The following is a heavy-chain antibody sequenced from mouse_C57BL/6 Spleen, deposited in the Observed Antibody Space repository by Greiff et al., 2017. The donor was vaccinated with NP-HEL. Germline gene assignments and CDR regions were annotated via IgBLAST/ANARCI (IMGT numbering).Heavy chain of an antibody. D-gene: IGHD2-4*01. CDR3: ARKDGDYDDFDY. CDR2: INPNNGGT. J-gene: IGHJ2*01. CDR1: GYTFTDYY. Sequence: EVQLQQSGPELVKPGASVKISCKASGYTFTDYYMNWVKQSHGKSLEWIGDINPNNGGTSYNQKFKGKATLTVDKSSSTAYMELRSLTSEDSAVYYCARKDGDYDDFDYWGQGTTLTVSS. V-gene: IGHV1-26*01.